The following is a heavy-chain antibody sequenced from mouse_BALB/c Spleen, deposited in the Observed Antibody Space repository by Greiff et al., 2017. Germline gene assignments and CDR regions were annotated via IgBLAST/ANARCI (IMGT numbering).Heavy chain of an antibody. CDR2: IRLKSNNYAT. Sequence: EVKLMESGGGLVQPGGSMKLSCVASGFTFSNYWMNWVRQSPEKGLEWVAEIRLKSNNYATHYAESVKGRFTISRDDSKSSVYLQMNNLRAEDTGSYYCTSILDDWGQGTTLTVSS. CDR1: GFTFSNYW. V-gene: IGHV6-6*02. J-gene: IGHJ2*01. CDR3: TSILDD.